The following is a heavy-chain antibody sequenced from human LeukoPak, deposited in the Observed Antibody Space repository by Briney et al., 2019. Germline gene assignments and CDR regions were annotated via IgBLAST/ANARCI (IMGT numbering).Heavy chain of an antibody. CDR2: IIPILGIA. J-gene: IGHJ3*02. V-gene: IGHV1-69*04. Sequence: ASVKVSCKVSGGTFSSYAISWVRQAHGQGLEWMGRIIPILGIANYAQKFQGRVTITADKSTSTAYMELSSLRSEDTAVYYCARGGHYDILTGYYGEDAFDIWGQGTMVAVSS. CDR1: GGTFSSYA. CDR3: ARGGHYDILTGYYGEDAFDI. D-gene: IGHD3-9*01.